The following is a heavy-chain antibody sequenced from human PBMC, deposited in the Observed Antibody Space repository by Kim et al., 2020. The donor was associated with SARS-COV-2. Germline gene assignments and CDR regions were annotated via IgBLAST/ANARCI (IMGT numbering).Heavy chain of an antibody. CDR1: GGSISSSSYY. CDR2: IYYSGST. V-gene: IGHV4-39*07. Sequence: SETLSLTCTVSGGSISSSSYYWGWIRQPPGKGLEWIGSIYYSGSTYYNPSLKSRVTISVDTSKNQFSLKLSSVTAADTAVYYCARDSGSYYIRNYYYYGMDVWGQGTTVTVSS. CDR3: ARDSGSYYIRNYYYYGMDV. J-gene: IGHJ6*02. D-gene: IGHD1-26*01.